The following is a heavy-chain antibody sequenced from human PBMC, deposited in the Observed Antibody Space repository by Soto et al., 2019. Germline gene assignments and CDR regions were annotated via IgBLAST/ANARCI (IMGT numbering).Heavy chain of an antibody. V-gene: IGHV1-3*01. D-gene: IGHD5-12*01. Sequence: KFQGRVTITRDTSARTAYMELSSLRSEDTAVYYCARDLGDGYITGGFDYWGQGTLVTVSS. J-gene: IGHJ4*02. CDR3: ARDLGDGYITGGFDY.